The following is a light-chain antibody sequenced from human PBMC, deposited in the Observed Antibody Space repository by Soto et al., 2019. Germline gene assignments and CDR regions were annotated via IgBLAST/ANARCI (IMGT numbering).Light chain of an antibody. CDR1: QRISSW. V-gene: IGKV1-5*01. CDR3: QQYNNYST. Sequence: DIQMTQSPSTLSASVGDRVTITCRTSQRISSWLAWYQQKPGKAPKLLIYDASSLESGVPSRFSGSGSGTEFTLTISSLQPDDFATYYCQQYNNYSTFGQGTKVEIK. CDR2: DAS. J-gene: IGKJ1*01.